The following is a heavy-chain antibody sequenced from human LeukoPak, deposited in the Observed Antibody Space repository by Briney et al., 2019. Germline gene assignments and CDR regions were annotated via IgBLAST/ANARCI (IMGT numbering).Heavy chain of an antibody. D-gene: IGHD5-12*01. J-gene: IGHJ6*02. CDR1: GFTFSSYA. V-gene: IGHV3-23*01. CDR2: ICGSGSVT. Sequence: GGSLRLSCAASGFTFSSYAMSWVRQAPGKGLEWVSAICGSGSVTYYADSVKGRFTISRDNSKNTLCLQMNRLRAEDTAVYYCAIRNADGDTRSAYDQSGTVVWGQGDTVTVS. CDR3: AIRNADGDTRSAYDQSGTVV.